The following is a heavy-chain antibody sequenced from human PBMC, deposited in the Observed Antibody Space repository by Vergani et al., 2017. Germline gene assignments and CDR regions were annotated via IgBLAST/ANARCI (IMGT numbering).Heavy chain of an antibody. Sequence: QVQLVQSGAEVKKPGSSVKVSCKASGGTFSSYTISWVRQAPGQGLEWMGRIIPILGIANYAQKFQGRVTITADKSTSTAYMELSSLRSEDTAVYYCASGYYDSSATDAFDICGQGTMVTVSS. CDR2: IIPILGIA. J-gene: IGHJ3*02. D-gene: IGHD3-22*01. CDR1: GGTFSSYT. CDR3: ASGYYDSSATDAFDI. V-gene: IGHV1-69*02.